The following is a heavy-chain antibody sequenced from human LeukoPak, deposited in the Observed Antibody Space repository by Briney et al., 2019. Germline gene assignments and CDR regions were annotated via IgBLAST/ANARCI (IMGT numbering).Heavy chain of an antibody. J-gene: IGHJ6*02. CDR2: ISPTDGAT. CDR3: AKRCCRSGSCPRNYYFYGLDV. D-gene: IGHD2-15*01. V-gene: IGHV3-23*01. CDR1: GFTFSSYA. Sequence: QPGGSLRLSCAASGFTFSSYAMNWVRQAPGKGLEWVSAISPTDGATFYADSVKGRFTISRDNFKNTLYLQMSSLRAEDTALYYCAKRCCRSGSCPRNYYFYGLDVWGQGTTVTVSS.